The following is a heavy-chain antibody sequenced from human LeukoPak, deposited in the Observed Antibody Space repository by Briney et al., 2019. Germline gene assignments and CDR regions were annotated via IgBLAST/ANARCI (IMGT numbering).Heavy chain of an antibody. CDR2: IKEDGTAK. V-gene: IGHV3-7*01. CDR3: TRDSGYNAFDI. Sequence: GGSLRLSCAASGFTFSTSWMAWVRQAPGKGLEWVVNIKEDGTAKNYVVSARGRFTISRDNAKNSLFLQMNSPRGEDTAVYYCTRDSGYNAFDIWGQGTMVTVSS. CDR1: GFTFSTSW. D-gene: IGHD5-12*01. J-gene: IGHJ3*02.